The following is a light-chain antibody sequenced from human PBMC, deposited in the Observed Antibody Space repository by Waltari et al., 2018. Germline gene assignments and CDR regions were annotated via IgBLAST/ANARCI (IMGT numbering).Light chain of an antibody. V-gene: IGLV3-1*01. J-gene: IGLJ2*01. CDR2: SDD. Sequence: SYELTQPPSVSVSPGQPATITCSGAGLGDKYCWWYQQKPGQSPVAVIYSDDKRPPGIPERFSGSNSGNTATLTIGGTQTTDEGDYYCQAWDDTTVVFGAGTKVTV. CDR1: GLGDKY. CDR3: QAWDDTTVV.